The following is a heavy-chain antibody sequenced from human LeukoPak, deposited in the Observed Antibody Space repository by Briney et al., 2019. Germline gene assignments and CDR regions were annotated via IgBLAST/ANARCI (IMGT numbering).Heavy chain of an antibody. D-gene: IGHD2-21*01. CDR3: ARTIVASFYSDF. CDR1: GFIFSNHG. Sequence: PGGSLRVSCVASGFIFSNHGMSWVRQAPGKGLEWVSYISSSTTHTRYAESVNGRFSISRDNVKRSLHLEMNSLRADDTAVYYCARTIVASFYSDFWGQGTLVIVSS. J-gene: IGHJ4*02. CDR2: ISSSTTHT. V-gene: IGHV3-11*03.